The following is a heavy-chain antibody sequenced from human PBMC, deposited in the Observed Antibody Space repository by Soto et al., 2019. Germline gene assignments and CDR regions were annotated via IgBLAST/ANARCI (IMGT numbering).Heavy chain of an antibody. CDR1: GFTFSSYA. CDR2: ISGSGGST. Sequence: EVQLLESGGGLVQPGGSLRLSCAASGFTFSSYAMTWVRQAPGKGLEWVSAISGSGGSTYYADSVKGRFTISRDNSKDTLYLKMNSLRAEDTAVYYCAKDEWELLYGFDPWGQGTLVTVSS. D-gene: IGHD1-26*01. CDR3: AKDEWELLYGFDP. V-gene: IGHV3-23*01. J-gene: IGHJ5*02.